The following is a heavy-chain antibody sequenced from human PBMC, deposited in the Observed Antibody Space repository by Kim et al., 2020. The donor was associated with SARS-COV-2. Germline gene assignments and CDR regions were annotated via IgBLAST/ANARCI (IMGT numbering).Heavy chain of an antibody. J-gene: IGHJ4*02. Sequence: GRFTNSRDNAKNSLYLQMNSLGAEDTAVYYCARDPGTYYYDSSGYSQGDYWGQGTLVTVSS. CDR3: ARDPGTYYYDSSGYSQGDY. V-gene: IGHV3-11*05. D-gene: IGHD3-22*01.